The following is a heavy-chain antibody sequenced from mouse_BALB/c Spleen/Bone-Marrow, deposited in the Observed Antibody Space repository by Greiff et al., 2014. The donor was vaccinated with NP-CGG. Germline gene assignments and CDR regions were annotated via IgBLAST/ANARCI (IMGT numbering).Heavy chain of an antibody. CDR3: ASQGDYGSFDY. CDR2: IYPGDGDT. D-gene: IGHD1-1*02. CDR1: GYTFTSYW. V-gene: IGHV1-87*01. J-gene: IGHJ2*01. Sequence: VKLMESGAELARPGASVKLSCKASGYTFTSYWMQWVKQRPGQGLEWIGAIYPGDGDTRYTQKFKGMATLTADKSSSTAYMQLSSLASEDSAVYYCASQGDYGSFDYWGQGTTLTVSS.